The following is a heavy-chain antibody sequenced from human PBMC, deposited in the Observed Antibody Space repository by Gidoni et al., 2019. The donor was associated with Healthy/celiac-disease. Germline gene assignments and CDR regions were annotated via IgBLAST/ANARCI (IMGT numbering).Heavy chain of an antibody. CDR2: IYPGDSAT. V-gene: IGHV5-51*01. Sequence: EVQLVQSGAEATKPGESLTISCQGSGYSFTSSRPGWVRPIPGKGLEWLGLIYPGDSATRYSPYFQGQVTISADKSISTAYLQWISLKASDTAMYYCARLSFIKGPNNNYYYYGMDVWGQGTTVTVSS. CDR1: GYSFTSSR. CDR3: ARLSFIKGPNNNYYYYGMDV. J-gene: IGHJ6*02.